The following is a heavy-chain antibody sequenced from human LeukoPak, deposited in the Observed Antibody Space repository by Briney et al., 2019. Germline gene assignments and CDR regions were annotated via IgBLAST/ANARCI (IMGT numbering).Heavy chain of an antibody. J-gene: IGHJ1*01. CDR3: ASCHCTYGVCYGECEYFQH. Sequence: ASVKVSCKASGNTFIGYWIHWVRQAPGQGLEWMGWISPYNGNTNYAQKFQGRVTMTTDTSTRTAYMELRSLRSDDTAVYYCASCHCTYGVCYGECEYFQHWGQGTLVTVSS. CDR1: GNTFIGYW. V-gene: IGHV1-18*04. D-gene: IGHD2-8*01. CDR2: ISPYNGNT.